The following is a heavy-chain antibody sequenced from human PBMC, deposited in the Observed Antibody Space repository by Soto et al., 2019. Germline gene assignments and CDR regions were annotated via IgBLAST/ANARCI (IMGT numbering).Heavy chain of an antibody. CDR3: ARPPGDIVATVTIYYYYGMDV. Sequence: GGSLRLSCEVSGFTFSRYAMYWVRQAPGKGLEWVAVISYGGRTKHYADSVRGRFTISRDNSKNTLYLQMSSLRPEDTAVYYCARPPGDIVATVTIYYYYGMDVWGRGTTVTVSS. CDR1: GFTFSRYA. J-gene: IGHJ6*02. D-gene: IGHD5-12*01. V-gene: IGHV3-30*04. CDR2: ISYGGRTK.